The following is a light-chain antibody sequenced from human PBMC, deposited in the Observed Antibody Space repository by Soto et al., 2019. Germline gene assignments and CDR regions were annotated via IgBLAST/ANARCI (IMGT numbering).Light chain of an antibody. CDR3: QNYNSAPGT. Sequence: DIQMTQSPSSLSPSVGDRVTITCRASQGIFNYLAWYQQKPGKVPKLLIYAASTLQSGVPSRFSGSGSGTDFTLTISSLQPEDVATYYCQNYNSAPGTFGPGTKVDIK. J-gene: IGKJ3*01. CDR1: QGIFNY. CDR2: AAS. V-gene: IGKV1-27*01.